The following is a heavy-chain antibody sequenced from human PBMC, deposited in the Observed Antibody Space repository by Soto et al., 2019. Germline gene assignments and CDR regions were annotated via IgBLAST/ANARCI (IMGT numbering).Heavy chain of an antibody. J-gene: IGHJ6*02. D-gene: IGHD6-19*01. CDR2: TYPGDSET. V-gene: IGHV5-51*01. CDR1: GYSFTSYW. CDR3: ARQKGIAVSGTGYYGMDV. Sequence: ESLKISCKGSGYSFTSYWFGWVRQMPGKGLEWMGITYPGDSETRYSPSFQGRVIISADRSISTAYLQWSSLKASDTATYYCARQKGIAVSGTGYYGMDVWGQGTTVTVSS.